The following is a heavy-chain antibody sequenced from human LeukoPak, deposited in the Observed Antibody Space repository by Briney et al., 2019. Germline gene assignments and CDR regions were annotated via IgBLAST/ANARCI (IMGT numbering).Heavy chain of an antibody. Sequence: SVKVSCKASGFTFTSSAMQWVRQARGQRLEWIGWIVVGSGNTNYAQKFQERVTITRDMSTSTAYMELSSLRSEDTAVSYCAADRYDSSGYYHFDYWGQGTLVTVSS. CDR3: AADRYDSSGYYHFDY. CDR1: GFTFTSSA. CDR2: IVVGSGNT. V-gene: IGHV1-58*02. D-gene: IGHD3-22*01. J-gene: IGHJ4*02.